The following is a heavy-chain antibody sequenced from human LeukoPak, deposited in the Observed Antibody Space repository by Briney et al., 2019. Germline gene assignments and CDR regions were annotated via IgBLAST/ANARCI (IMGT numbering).Heavy chain of an antibody. CDR2: ISYDGSNK. CDR3: ARYDLNYYYGMDV. J-gene: IGHJ6*02. D-gene: IGHD3-3*01. V-gene: IGHV3-30*03. CDR1: GFTFSSYG. Sequence: GRSLRLSCAASGFTFSSYGMHWVRQAPGKGLEWVAVISYDGSNKYSADSVKGRFTISRDNSKNTLYLQMNSLRAEDTAVYYCARYDLNYYYGMDVWGQGTTVTVSS.